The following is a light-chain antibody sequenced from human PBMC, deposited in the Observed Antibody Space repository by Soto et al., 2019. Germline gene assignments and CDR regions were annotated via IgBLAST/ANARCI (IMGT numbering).Light chain of an antibody. V-gene: IGLV2-8*01. J-gene: IGLJ1*01. CDR1: SIDVGGYNF. Sequence: QSVLTRLPSATVSPVRSVTIFCTGTSIDVGGYNFVFWYQQHPGRAPKLMIYEVDKRPSGVPDRFSGSKSGNTASLTVSGFQAEDEADYYCISYAVTTSYVFGSGTKVTVL. CDR3: ISYAVTTSYV. CDR2: EVD.